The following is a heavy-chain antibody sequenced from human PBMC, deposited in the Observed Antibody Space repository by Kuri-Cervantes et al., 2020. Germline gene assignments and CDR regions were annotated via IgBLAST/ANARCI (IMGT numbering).Heavy chain of an antibody. CDR2: IYHSGST. D-gene: IGHD3-3*01. CDR3: ARMGGVVIKGYYYYTDV. CDR1: GYSISSGYY. V-gene: IGHV4-38-2*01. Sequence: GSLRLSCAVSGYSISSGYYWGWIRQPPGKGLEWIGSIYHSGSTYYNPSLKSRVTISVDTSKNQFSLKLSSVTAADTAVYYCARMGGVVIKGYYYYTDVWGKGTTVTVSS. J-gene: IGHJ6*03.